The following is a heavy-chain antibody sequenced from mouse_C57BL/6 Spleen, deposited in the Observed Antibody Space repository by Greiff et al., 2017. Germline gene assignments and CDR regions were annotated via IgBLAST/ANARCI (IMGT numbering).Heavy chain of an antibody. CDR3: ARRAYYGNYEGYFDV. J-gene: IGHJ1*03. CDR1: GYAFSSSW. Sequence: SGPELVKPGASVKISCKASGYAFSSSWMNWVKQRPGKGLEWIGRIYPGDGDTNYNGKFKGKATLTADKSSSTAYMQLSSLTSADSAVYYCARRAYYGNYEGYFDVWGTGTTVTVSS. V-gene: IGHV1-82*01. D-gene: IGHD2-10*01. CDR2: IYPGDGDT.